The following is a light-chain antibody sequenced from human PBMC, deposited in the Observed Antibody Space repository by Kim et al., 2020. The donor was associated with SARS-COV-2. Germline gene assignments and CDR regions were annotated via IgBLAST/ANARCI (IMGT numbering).Light chain of an antibody. Sequence: DIQMTQSPSSVSASVGDRVTITCRASQSISSWLAWYQQKPGKAPMVLIYAASSLQSGVPARFSGSGSGTDFTLTISSLQPEDFATYYCQQTNSFPTTFGQGPKLEI. CDR1: QSISSW. J-gene: IGKJ2*01. V-gene: IGKV1-12*01. CDR3: QQTNSFPTT. CDR2: AAS.